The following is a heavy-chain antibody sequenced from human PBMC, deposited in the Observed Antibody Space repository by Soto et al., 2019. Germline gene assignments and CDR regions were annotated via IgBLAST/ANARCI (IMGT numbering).Heavy chain of an antibody. Sequence: QVQLVQSGAEVKKPGSSVKVSCKASGGTFSSYAISWVRQAPGQGLEWMGGIIPIFGTANYAQKFQGRVTITADESTRTADMELSSLRSEDTAVYYCASPGGGRNYYYYGMDVWGQGTTVTVSS. CDR1: GGTFSSYA. CDR2: IIPIFGTA. J-gene: IGHJ6*02. V-gene: IGHV1-69*12. CDR3: ASPGGGRNYYYYGMDV. D-gene: IGHD1-1*01.